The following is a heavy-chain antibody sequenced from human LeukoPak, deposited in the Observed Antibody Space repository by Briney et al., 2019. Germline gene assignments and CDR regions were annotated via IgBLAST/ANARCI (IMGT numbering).Heavy chain of an antibody. Sequence: ASVKVSCRASGYTFTSYGISWVRQAPGQGLEWMGWISAYNGNTNYAQKLQGRVTMTTDTSTSTAYMELRSLRSDDTAVYYCARGRPAASEYYYYYYYMDVWGKGTTVTVSS. CDR1: GYTFTSYG. V-gene: IGHV1-18*01. J-gene: IGHJ6*03. CDR3: ARGRPAASEYYYYYYYMDV. CDR2: ISAYNGNT. D-gene: IGHD2-2*01.